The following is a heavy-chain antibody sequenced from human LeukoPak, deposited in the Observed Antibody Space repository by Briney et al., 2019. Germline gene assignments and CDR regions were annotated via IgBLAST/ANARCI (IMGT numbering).Heavy chain of an antibody. J-gene: IGHJ6*03. CDR1: GLTFRRWG. CDR3: ATEGSNYYMDV. V-gene: IGHV3-33*01. CDR2: ILLDGSNQ. Sequence: GGSLRLSCAASGLTFRRWGMHWVRQPPGKGLEWVAVILLDGSNQYYADSVKGRFTISRDNSKNMLYLQMDSLRAEDTAVYYCATEGSNYYMDVWGRGTTVTVS.